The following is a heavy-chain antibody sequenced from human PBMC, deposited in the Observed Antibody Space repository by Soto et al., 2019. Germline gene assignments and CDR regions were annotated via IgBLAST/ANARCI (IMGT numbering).Heavy chain of an antibody. D-gene: IGHD3-10*01. J-gene: IGHJ4*02. CDR1: GFTFSSYE. Sequence: GGSLRLSFAASGFTFSSYEMNWVRQVPGKGLAWVSYISSSGGTIYYADSVKGRFTISRDNAKNSLYLQMNSLRAEDTAVYYCARGVPYYGSGSYYNRPYDYWGQGTLVTVSS. CDR2: ISSSGGTI. V-gene: IGHV3-48*03. CDR3: ARGVPYYGSGSYYNRPYDY.